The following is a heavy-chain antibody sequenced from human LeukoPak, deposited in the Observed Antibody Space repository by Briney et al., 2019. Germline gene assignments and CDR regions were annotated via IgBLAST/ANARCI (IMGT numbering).Heavy chain of an antibody. D-gene: IGHD3-9*01. CDR3: ARDRRYFDWSPYFDY. V-gene: IGHV1-46*01. J-gene: IGHJ4*02. CDR1: GYTFTSYY. Sequence: ASVKVSCKASGYTFTSYYMHWVRQAPGQGLEWMGIINPSGGSTSYAQKFQGRVTMTRDTSTSTVYMELSSLRSGDTAVYYCARDRRYFDWSPYFDYWGQGTLVTVSS. CDR2: INPSGGST.